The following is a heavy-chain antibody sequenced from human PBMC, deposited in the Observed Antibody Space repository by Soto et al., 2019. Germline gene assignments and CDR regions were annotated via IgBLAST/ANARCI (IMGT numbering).Heavy chain of an antibody. V-gene: IGHV1-69*02. CDR1: GGTFSSYT. Sequence: QVQLVQSGAEVKKPGSSVKVSCKASGGTFSSYTISWVRQAPGQGLEWMGRNIAILGIANYAPKFQGRVTITADQSTSTAYMELSSLLSEVTAVYYCARGGGYRANDAFDIWGQGTMVTVSS. CDR3: ARGGGYRANDAFDI. D-gene: IGHD5-18*01. CDR2: NIAILGIA. J-gene: IGHJ3*02.